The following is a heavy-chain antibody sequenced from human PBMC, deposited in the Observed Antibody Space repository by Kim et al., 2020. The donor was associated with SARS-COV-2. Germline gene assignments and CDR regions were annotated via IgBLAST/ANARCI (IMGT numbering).Heavy chain of an antibody. CDR2: ISSSSSYI. CDR1: GFTFSSYS. Sequence: GGSLRLSCAASGFTFSSYSMNWVRQAPGKGLEWVSSISSSSSYIYYADSVKGRFTISRDNAKNSLYLQMNSLRAEDTAVYYCARDLSGYDSTSGFRPAGWYWGQGTLVTVSS. J-gene: IGHJ4*02. V-gene: IGHV3-21*01. CDR3: ARDLSGYDSTSGFRPAGWY. D-gene: IGHD3-22*01.